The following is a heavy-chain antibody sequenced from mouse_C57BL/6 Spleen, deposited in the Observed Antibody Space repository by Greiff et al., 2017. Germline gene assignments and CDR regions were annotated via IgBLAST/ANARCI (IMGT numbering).Heavy chain of an antibody. V-gene: IGHV1-26*01. CDR1: GYTFTDYY. J-gene: IGHJ3*01. Sequence: EVQLQQSGPELVKPGASVKISCKASGYTFTDYYMNWVKQSHGKSLEWIGDINPNNGGTSYNQKFKGKATLTVDKSSSTAYMELRSLTSEDSAVYYCATDSSGYVFAYWGQGTLVTVSA. CDR2: INPNNGGT. CDR3: ATDSSGYVFAY. D-gene: IGHD3-2*02.